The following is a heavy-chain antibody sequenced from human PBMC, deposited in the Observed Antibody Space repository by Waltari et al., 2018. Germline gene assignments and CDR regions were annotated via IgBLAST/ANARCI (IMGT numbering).Heavy chain of an antibody. CDR3: ARGTTIFGVVDY. CDR1: GGSFSGYY. D-gene: IGHD3-3*01. V-gene: IGHV4-34*01. CDR2: INHSGST. Sequence: QVQLQQWGAGLLKPSETLSLTCAVYGGSFSGYYWSWIRQPPGKGLEWIGEINHSGSTNNNPSLKSRVTISVDTSKNQFSLKLSSVTAADTAVYYCARGTTIFGVVDYWGQGTLVTVSS. J-gene: IGHJ4*02.